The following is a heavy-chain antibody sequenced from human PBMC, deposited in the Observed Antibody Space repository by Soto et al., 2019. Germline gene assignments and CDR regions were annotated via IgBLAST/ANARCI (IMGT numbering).Heavy chain of an antibody. CDR2: IYYSGST. J-gene: IGHJ6*02. CDR1: GGSISSGGYY. CDR3: ARDRRGYSGYGMDV. V-gene: IGHV4-31*03. Sequence: SETLSLTCTVSGGSISSGGYYWSWIRQHPGKGLEWIGYIYYSGSTYYNPSLKSRVTISVDTSKNQFSLKPSSVTAADTAVYYCARDRRGYSGYGMDVWGQGTTVTVSS. D-gene: IGHD5-12*01.